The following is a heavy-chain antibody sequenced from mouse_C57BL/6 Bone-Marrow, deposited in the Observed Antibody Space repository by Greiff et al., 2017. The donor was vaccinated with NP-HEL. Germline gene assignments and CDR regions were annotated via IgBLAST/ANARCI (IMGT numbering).Heavy chain of an antibody. CDR2: IDPSDSYT. J-gene: IGHJ2*01. CDR3: TREDALYYFDY. Sequence: VQLQQPGAELVMPGASVKLSCKASGYTFTSYWMHWVKQRPGQGLEWIGEIDPSDSYTNYNQKFKGKSTLTVDKSSSTAYMQLSSLTSEDSAVYYGTREDALYYFDYWGQGTTLTVSS. CDR1: GYTFTSYW. D-gene: IGHD6-1*01. V-gene: IGHV1-69*01.